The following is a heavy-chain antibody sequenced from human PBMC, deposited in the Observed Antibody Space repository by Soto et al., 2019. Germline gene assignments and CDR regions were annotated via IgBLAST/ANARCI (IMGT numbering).Heavy chain of an antibody. CDR3: VRDQDWAFDY. CDR1: GFSFSRYS. J-gene: IGHJ4*02. CDR2: IPRSGSAI. V-gene: IGHV3-48*01. D-gene: IGHD3-9*01. Sequence: EVQLVESGGDLIQPGGSLRLSCAASGFSFSRYSMNWVRQAPGKGLEWISYIPRSGSAIYADSVKGRFTISRDNAKSSLYLQMNSLGAEDTATYHCVRDQDWAFDYWGQGALVTVSS.